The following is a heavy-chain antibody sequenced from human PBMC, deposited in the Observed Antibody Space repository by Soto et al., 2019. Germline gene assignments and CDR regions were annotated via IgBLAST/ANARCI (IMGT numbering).Heavy chain of an antibody. V-gene: IGHV4-39*01. D-gene: IGHD2-15*01. CDR2: IYYSGST. CDR1: GGSISSSSYY. J-gene: IGHJ2*01. CDR3: ARRDIVVVVAATGGWYFDL. Sequence: QLQLQESGPGLVKPSETLSLTCTVSGGSISSSSYYWGWIRQPPGKGREWIGSIYYSGSTYYNPSLKSRVTISVDTSKNQFSLKLSSVTAADTAVYYCARRDIVVVVAATGGWYFDLWGRGTLVTVSS.